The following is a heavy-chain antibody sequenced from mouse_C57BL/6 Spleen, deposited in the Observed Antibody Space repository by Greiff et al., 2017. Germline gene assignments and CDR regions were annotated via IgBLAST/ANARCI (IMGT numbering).Heavy chain of an antibody. CDR1: GYTFTSYW. J-gene: IGHJ2*01. CDR2: IDPSDSYT. CDR3: ARYDYDGGVYFDY. D-gene: IGHD2-4*01. Sequence: VQLQQPGAELVRPGTSVKLSCKASGYTFTSYWMHWVKQRPGQGLEWIGVIDPSDSYTNYNQKFKGKATLTVDTSSSTAYMQLSSLTSEDTAVYYCARYDYDGGVYFDYWGQGTTLTVSS. V-gene: IGHV1-59*01.